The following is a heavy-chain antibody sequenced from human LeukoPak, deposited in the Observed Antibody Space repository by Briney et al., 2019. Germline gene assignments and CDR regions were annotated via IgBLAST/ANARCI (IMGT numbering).Heavy chain of an antibody. J-gene: IGHJ3*02. CDR2: ISSSSSYI. D-gene: IGHD6-25*01. CDR1: GFTFSSYS. V-gene: IGHV3-21*01. CDR3: ARTLEAADAYDI. Sequence: GGSLRLSCAASGFTFSSYSMNWVRHAPGKGLEWVSSISSSSSYIYYADSVKGRFTISRDNAKNSLYLQMNSLRAEDTAVYYCARTLEAADAYDIWGQGTMVTVSS.